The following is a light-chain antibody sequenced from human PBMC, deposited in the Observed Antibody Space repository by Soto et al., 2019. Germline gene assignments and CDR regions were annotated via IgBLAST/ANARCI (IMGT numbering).Light chain of an antibody. V-gene: IGLV2-14*01. Sequence: QSALTQPASVSGSPGQSITISCTGTSSDVGGYNYVSWYQQHPGKAPKLMIYDVSNRPSGVSNRFSGSKSGNTASLAISGLQADDEADYYCSAYTCSSTLYVFGTGTKVTVL. CDR3: SAYTCSSTLYV. CDR1: SSDVGGYNY. J-gene: IGLJ1*01. CDR2: DVS.